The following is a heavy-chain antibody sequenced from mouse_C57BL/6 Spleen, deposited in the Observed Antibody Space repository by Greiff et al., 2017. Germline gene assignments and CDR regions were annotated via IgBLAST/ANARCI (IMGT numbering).Heavy chain of an antibody. CDR1: GFTFSSYT. Sequence: EVQLVESGGGLVKPGGSLKLSCAASGFTFSSYTMSWVRQTPEKRLEWVATISGGGGNTYYPDSVKGRFTISRDNAKNTLYLQMSSLRSEDTALYYCARHYDYDRDWYFDVWGTGTTVTVSS. CDR3: ARHYDYDRDWYFDV. V-gene: IGHV5-9*01. J-gene: IGHJ1*03. D-gene: IGHD2-4*01. CDR2: ISGGGGNT.